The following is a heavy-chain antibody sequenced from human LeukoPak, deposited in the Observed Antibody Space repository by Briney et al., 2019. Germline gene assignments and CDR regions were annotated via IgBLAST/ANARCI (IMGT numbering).Heavy chain of an antibody. V-gene: IGHV3-23*01. D-gene: IGHD3-3*01. CDR3: AKREEGTTIFGVVTPNWFDT. Sequence: GGSLRLSCAAPGFTFSSYAMSWVRQAPGKGLEWVSAISGSGGSTYYADSVKCRFTISRDNSKNTLYLQMNSLRAEDTAVYYCAKREEGTTIFGVVTPNWFDTWGHGTLVTVSS. CDR1: GFTFSSYA. CDR2: ISGSGGST. J-gene: IGHJ5*01.